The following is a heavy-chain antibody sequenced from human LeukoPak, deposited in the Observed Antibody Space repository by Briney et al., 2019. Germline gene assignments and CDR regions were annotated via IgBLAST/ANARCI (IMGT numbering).Heavy chain of an antibody. CDR1: GFTFSSHA. D-gene: IGHD1-26*01. CDR2: ISTSGGST. Sequence: PGGSLRLSRAASGFTFSSHAMSWVRQAPGKGLEWVSAISTSGGSTYYADSVKGRFTISRDNSKNTLYLQMNSLRAEGTAVYYCAKEPYSGSQLLDYWGQGTLVTVSS. V-gene: IGHV3-23*01. J-gene: IGHJ4*02. CDR3: AKEPYSGSQLLDY.